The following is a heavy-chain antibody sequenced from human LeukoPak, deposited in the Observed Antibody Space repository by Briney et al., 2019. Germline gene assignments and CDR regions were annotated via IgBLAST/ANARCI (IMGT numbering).Heavy chain of an antibody. CDR3: AKPRSSSLGIPLDY. V-gene: IGHV3-21*04. Sequence: GGSLRLSCAASGFTFSSYSMNWVRQPPGKGLEWVASISSSGSTIYYADSVKGRFTISRDNAKNSLYLQMNSLRAEDTALYYCAKPRSSSLGIPLDYWGQGTLVTVSS. CDR1: GFTFSSYS. CDR2: ISSSGSTI. D-gene: IGHD6-13*01. J-gene: IGHJ4*02.